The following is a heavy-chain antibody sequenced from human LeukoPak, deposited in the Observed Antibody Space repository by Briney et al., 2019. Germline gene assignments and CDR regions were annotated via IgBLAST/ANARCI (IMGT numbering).Heavy chain of an antibody. Sequence: GATVKVSCKASGYTFTGYYMHWVRQAPGQGLEWMGWINPNSGGTNYAQKFQGRVTMTRDTSISTAYMELSRLRSDDTAVYYCARLSSSSPQFDYYYYMDVWGKGTTVTVSS. CDR3: ARLSSSSPQFDYYYYMDV. D-gene: IGHD6-6*01. V-gene: IGHV1-2*02. CDR1: GYTFTGYY. J-gene: IGHJ6*03. CDR2: INPNSGGT.